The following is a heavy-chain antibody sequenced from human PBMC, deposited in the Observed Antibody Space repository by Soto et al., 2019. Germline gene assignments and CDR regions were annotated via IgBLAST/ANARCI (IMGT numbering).Heavy chain of an antibody. D-gene: IGHD6-19*01. CDR3: ATDYGSNWRL. J-gene: IGHJ4*02. CDR1: GFVSTNYN. V-gene: IGHV1-3*01. Sequence: QAHLVQSGAEVKMPGDSVQVSCKASGFVSTNYNFHWVRQAPGQSLEWMGRINAANGNTQYSQNFQGRGTFASDASASTEFMELPNLRFEDKAMYYCATDYGSNWRLWGQGTLVSVSS. CDR2: INAANGNT.